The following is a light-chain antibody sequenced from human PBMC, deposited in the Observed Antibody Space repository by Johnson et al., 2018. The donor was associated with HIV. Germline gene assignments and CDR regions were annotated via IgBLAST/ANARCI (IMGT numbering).Light chain of an antibody. CDR1: SSNIGNNY. Sequence: QPVLTQPPSVSAAPGQKVTISCSGSSSNIGNNYVSWYQQLPRGAPKLLIYENNKRPSGIPDRFSGSKSGTSATLGITGLQTGDEADYYCGTWDSSLSAYVFGNGTKVNVL. V-gene: IGLV1-51*02. CDR2: ENN. J-gene: IGLJ1*01. CDR3: GTWDSSLSAYV.